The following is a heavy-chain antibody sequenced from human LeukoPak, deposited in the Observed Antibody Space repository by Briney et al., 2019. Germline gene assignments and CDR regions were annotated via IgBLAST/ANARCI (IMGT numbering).Heavy chain of an antibody. Sequence: PGGSLRLSCAASGFTFSSYAISWVRQAPGKGLEWVSAISGSGGSTYYADSVKGRFTISRDNSKNTLYLQMNSLRAKDTAVYYCAKSKEQWLINYFDYWGQGTLVTVSS. CDR2: ISGSGGST. V-gene: IGHV3-23*01. CDR1: GFTFSSYA. D-gene: IGHD6-19*01. CDR3: AKSKEQWLINYFDY. J-gene: IGHJ4*02.